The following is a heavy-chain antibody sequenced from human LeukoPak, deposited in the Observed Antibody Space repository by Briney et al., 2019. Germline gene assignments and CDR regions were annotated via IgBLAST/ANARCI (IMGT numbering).Heavy chain of an antibody. D-gene: IGHD6-13*01. Sequence: GGSLRLSCAASGFTFSSYAMHWVRQAPGKGLEWVAVISYDGSNKYYADSVKGRFTISRDKSKNTLFLQMNSLRAEDTAVYYCARDQGAAAGDYFDYRGQGTLVTVSS. CDR3: ARDQGAAAGDYFDY. CDR1: GFTFSSYA. J-gene: IGHJ4*02. CDR2: ISYDGSNK. V-gene: IGHV3-30*04.